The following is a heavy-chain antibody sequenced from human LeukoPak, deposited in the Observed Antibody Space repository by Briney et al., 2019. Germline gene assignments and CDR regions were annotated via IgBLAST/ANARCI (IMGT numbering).Heavy chain of an antibody. CDR2: FDPEDGET. CDR3: ARDRAVATIGGVDY. J-gene: IGHJ4*02. V-gene: IGHV1-24*01. CDR1: GFTFSSYW. D-gene: IGHD5-12*01. Sequence: GGSLRLSCAASGFTFSSYWMSWVRQAPGKGLEWMGGFDPEDGETIYTQKFQGRVTMTEDTSTDTAYMELSSLRSDDTAVYYCARDRAVATIGGVDYWGQGTLVTVSS.